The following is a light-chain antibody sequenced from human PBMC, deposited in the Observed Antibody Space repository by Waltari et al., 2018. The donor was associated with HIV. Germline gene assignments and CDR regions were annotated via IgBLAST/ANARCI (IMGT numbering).Light chain of an antibody. CDR2: DAF. CDR3: LQDFKYPWT. V-gene: IGKV3-11*01. CDR1: PSVSSY. Sequence: ELVLTQSPTTLSFSPGARATLPCSASPSVSSYLAWYQLKPGQTTRLLIYDAFNRATGIPARVSGSGSGTHFTLTISSLEPEDVATYYCLQDFKYPWTFGQGTKVEIK. J-gene: IGKJ1*01.